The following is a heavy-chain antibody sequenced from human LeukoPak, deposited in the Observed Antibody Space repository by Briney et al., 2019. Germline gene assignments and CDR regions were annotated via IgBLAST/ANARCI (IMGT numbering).Heavy chain of an antibody. CDR2: IYYSGST. J-gene: IGHJ4*02. D-gene: IGHD3-22*01. Sequence: PSETLSLTCTVSGDSITSYYWSWIRQPPGKGLEWIGYIYYSGSTNYNPSLKSRVTISIDTSKKQFSLKLSSVTAADTAVYYCARSPFFYDSSGYYPFDYWGQGTLVTVSS. CDR1: GDSITSYY. V-gene: IGHV4-59*01. CDR3: ARSPFFYDSSGYYPFDY.